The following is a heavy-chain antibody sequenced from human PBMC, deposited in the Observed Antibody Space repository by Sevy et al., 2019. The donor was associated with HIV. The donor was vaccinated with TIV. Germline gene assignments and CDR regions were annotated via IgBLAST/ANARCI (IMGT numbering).Heavy chain of an antibody. V-gene: IGHV3-21*01. CDR3: ATRPPDGSYDYFDS. Sequence: GGSLRLSCAASGFTFSSYSMNWVRQAPGKGLEWISAISGLSNYIYYAESLKGRFIISRDNAKNTLYLQMNSLRADDTAGCYCATRPPDGSYDYFDSWGQGTLVTVSS. CDR1: GFTFSSYS. J-gene: IGHJ4*02. CDR2: ISGLSNYI. D-gene: IGHD1-26*01.